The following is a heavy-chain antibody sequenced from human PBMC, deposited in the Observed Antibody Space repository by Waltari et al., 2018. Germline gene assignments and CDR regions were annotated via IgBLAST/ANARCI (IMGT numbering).Heavy chain of an antibody. CDR3: ARDPDYEISAGWFDP. J-gene: IGHJ5*02. CDR1: GFTSSSYS. Sequence: EVQLVESGGGLVKPGGSLRLSCAASGFTSSSYSMNWVRQAPGKGLELVSSISSSSYIYYADSVKGRFTISRDNAKNSLYLQMNSLRAEDTAVYYCARDPDYEISAGWFDPWGQGTLVTVSS. D-gene: IGHD3-22*01. CDR2: ISSSSYI. V-gene: IGHV3-21*01.